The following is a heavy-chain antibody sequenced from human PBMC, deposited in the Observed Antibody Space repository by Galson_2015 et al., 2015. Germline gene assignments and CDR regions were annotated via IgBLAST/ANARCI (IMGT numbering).Heavy chain of an antibody. Sequence: SGAEVKKSGESLKISCTTSGSSFTTNTIAWVRQMPGKGLEWMGFVYPGDPNPRYNPSFQGQVTISADKSINTAYLQWSSLKASDSAIYYCAGPGRISATYSFAYGGQGTLVTVS. CDR3: AGPGRISATYSFAY. CDR1: GSSFTTNT. CDR2: VYPGDPNP. J-gene: IGHJ4*02. D-gene: IGHD3-3*02. V-gene: IGHV5-51*01.